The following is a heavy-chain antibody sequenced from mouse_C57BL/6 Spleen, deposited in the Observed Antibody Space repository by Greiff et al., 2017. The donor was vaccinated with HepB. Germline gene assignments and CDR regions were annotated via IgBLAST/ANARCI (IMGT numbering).Heavy chain of an antibody. V-gene: IGHV1-69*01. Sequence: QVHVKQPGAELVMPGASVKLSCKASGYTFTSYWMHWVKQRPGQGLEWIGEIDPSDSYTNYNQKFKGKSTLTVDKSSSTAYMQLSSLTSEDSAVYYCARSYSNSAWFAYWGQGTLVTVSA. J-gene: IGHJ3*01. CDR3: ARSYSNSAWFAY. D-gene: IGHD2-5*01. CDR1: GYTFTSYW. CDR2: IDPSDSYT.